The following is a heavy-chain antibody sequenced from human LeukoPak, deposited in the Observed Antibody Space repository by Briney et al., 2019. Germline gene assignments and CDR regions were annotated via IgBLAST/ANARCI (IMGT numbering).Heavy chain of an antibody. V-gene: IGHV1-69*01. CDR1: GGTFSSYA. Sequence: GASVRVSCKASGGTFSSYAISWVRQAPGQGLEWMGGIIPIFGTANYAQKFQGRVTITADESTSTAYMELSSLRSEDTAVYYCARHGGVRSRDYYYGMDVWGQGTTVTVSS. D-gene: IGHD3-16*01. J-gene: IGHJ6*02. CDR2: IIPIFGTA. CDR3: ARHGGVRSRDYYYGMDV.